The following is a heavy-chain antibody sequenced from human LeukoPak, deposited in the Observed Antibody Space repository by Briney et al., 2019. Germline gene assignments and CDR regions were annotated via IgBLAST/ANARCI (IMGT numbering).Heavy chain of an antibody. J-gene: IGHJ4*02. CDR2: INPNSGGT. V-gene: IGHV1-2*02. CDR1: GYTFTGYY. Sequence: ASVKVSCKASGYTFTGYYIHWVRQAPGQGLEWMGWINPNSGGTNYAQKFQGRVTMTRDTSISTAYMELSRLRSDDTAVYYCARAKGIAVAGTGGYWGQGTLVTVSS. D-gene: IGHD6-19*01. CDR3: ARAKGIAVAGTGGY.